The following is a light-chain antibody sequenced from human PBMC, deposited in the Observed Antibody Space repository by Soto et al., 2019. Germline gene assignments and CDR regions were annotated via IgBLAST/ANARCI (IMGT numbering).Light chain of an antibody. CDR1: QNISKY. CDR3: LQSYKTPFT. CDR2: AAS. Sequence: DRVTITCRASQNISKYLNWYQRKPGKAPKLLIYAASTLQSGVPSRYIGSDSGTEFTLTISSLQPEDFGDYICLQSYKTPFTFGPGTKVEIK. J-gene: IGKJ3*01. V-gene: IGKV1-39*01.